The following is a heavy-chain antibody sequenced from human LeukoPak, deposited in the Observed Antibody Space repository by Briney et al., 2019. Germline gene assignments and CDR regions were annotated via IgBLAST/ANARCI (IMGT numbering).Heavy chain of an antibody. CDR1: GHTFTTYD. CDR2: MNPDSGNT. CDR3: ARRIAAAGVGIVY. D-gene: IGHD6-13*01. Sequence: ASVKVSCKASGHTFTTYDINWVRQTTGQGLEWMGWMNPDSGNTGYAQKFQGRVTMTRNPSISTAYMELSSLTSEDTAVYYCARRIAAAGVGIVYWGQGTLVTVSS. V-gene: IGHV1-8*01. J-gene: IGHJ4*02.